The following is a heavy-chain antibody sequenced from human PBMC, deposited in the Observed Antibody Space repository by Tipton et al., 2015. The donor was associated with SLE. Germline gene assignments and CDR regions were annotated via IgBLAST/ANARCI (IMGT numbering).Heavy chain of an antibody. J-gene: IGHJ3*02. CDR1: GGSVSSGSYY. CDR3: ARGSAAAVGGAFDI. D-gene: IGHD6-13*01. Sequence: TLSLTCTVSGGSVSSGSYYWSWIRQPPGKGLEWIGYIYYSGSTNYNPSLKSRVTISVDTSKNQFSLKLSSVTAADTAVYYCARGSAAAVGGAFDIWIQGTMVTVSS. CDR2: IYYSGST. V-gene: IGHV4-61*01.